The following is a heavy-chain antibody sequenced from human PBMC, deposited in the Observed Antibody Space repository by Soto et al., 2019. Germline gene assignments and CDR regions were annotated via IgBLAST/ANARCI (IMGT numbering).Heavy chain of an antibody. V-gene: IGHV4-31*03. J-gene: IGHJ6*02. Sequence: QVQLQESGPGLVKPSQTLSLTCTVSGGSISSGGYYWSWIRQHPGKGLEWIGYIYYSGSTYYNPSLNSRVTRSVDTSKNQFSLKLSSVTAADTAVYYCARDPVLRYFDRTYGMDVWGQGTTVTVSS. CDR3: ARDPVLRYFDRTYGMDV. CDR2: IYYSGST. CDR1: GGSISSGGYY. D-gene: IGHD3-9*01.